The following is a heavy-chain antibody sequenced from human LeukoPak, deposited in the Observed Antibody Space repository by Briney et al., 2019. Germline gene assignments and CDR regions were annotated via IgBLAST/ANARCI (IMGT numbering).Heavy chain of an antibody. Sequence: GGSLRLSCAASGFTFSSYAMSWVRQAPGKGLEWVSAISGSGGSTYYADSVKGRFTISRDNSKNTLYLQMNSLRAEDTAVYYCARAPYGSGSYSGSDYWGQGTLVTVSS. CDR1: GFTFSSYA. CDR2: ISGSGGST. J-gene: IGHJ4*02. V-gene: IGHV3-23*01. D-gene: IGHD3-10*01. CDR3: ARAPYGSGSYSGSDY.